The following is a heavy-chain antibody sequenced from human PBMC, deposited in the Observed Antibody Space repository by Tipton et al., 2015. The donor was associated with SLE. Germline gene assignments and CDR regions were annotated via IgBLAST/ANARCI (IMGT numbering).Heavy chain of an antibody. CDR3: ARRCQYQLLR. CDR1: GGSFSGYY. Sequence: LRLSCAVHGGSFSGYYWSWIRQPPGKGLEWIGEINHSGSTNYNPSLKSRFTISVDTSKNQFSLKLSSVTAADTAVYYCARRCQYQLLRWGQGTLVTVSS. V-gene: IGHV4-34*01. D-gene: IGHD2-2*01. J-gene: IGHJ4*02. CDR2: INHSGST.